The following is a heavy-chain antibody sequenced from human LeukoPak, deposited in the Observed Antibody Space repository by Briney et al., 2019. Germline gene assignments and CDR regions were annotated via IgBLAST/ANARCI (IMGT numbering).Heavy chain of an antibody. CDR2: ISGSGGST. J-gene: IGHJ4*02. CDR3: AKLGGRSLGYCSSTSCYTFDY. CDR1: GFTFSSYA. V-gene: IGHV3-23*01. Sequence: GGSLRLSCAASGFTFSSYAMSWVRQAPGKGLEWVSAISGSGGSTYYADSVKGRFTISRDNSKNTLYLQMNSLRAEDTAVYYCAKLGGRSLGYCSSTSCYTFDYWSQGTLVTVSS. D-gene: IGHD2-2*02.